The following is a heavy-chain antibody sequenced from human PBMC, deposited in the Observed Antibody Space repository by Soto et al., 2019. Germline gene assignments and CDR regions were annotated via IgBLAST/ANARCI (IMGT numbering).Heavy chain of an antibody. D-gene: IGHD2-21*02. CDR3: ARDLFRIRHIVVVTSRETYYYYGMDV. CDR2: ISYDGSNK. CDR1: GFTFSSYA. Sequence: GGSLRLSCAASGFTFSSYAMHWVRQAPGKGLGWVAVISYDGSNKYYADSVKGRFTISRDNSKNTLYLQMNSLRAEDTAVYYCARDLFRIRHIVVVTSRETYYYYGMDVWGQGTTVTVSS. V-gene: IGHV3-30-3*01. J-gene: IGHJ6*02.